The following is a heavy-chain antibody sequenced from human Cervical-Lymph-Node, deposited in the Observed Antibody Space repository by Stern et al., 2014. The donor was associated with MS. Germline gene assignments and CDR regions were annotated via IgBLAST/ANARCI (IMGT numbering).Heavy chain of an antibody. CDR1: GFTFSSYA. J-gene: IGHJ4*02. CDR3: ARVIAAATFDY. V-gene: IGHV3-30*01. D-gene: IGHD6-13*01. Sequence: VQLVESGGGVVQPGRSLRLSCAASGFTFSSYAMHWVRQAPGKGLEWVAVISEDGSNKYYADSVKGRFTISRDNSKNTLYLQMNSLRAEDTAVYYCARVIAAATFDYWGQGTLVTVSS. CDR2: ISEDGSNK.